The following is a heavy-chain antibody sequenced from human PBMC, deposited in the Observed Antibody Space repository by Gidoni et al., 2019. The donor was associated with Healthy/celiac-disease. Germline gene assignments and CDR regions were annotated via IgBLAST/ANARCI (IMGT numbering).Heavy chain of an antibody. CDR2: IKKDGSYK. Sequence: EVQLVESGGGLVQPGGSLRLSCAASGFTFSTYWMSWVRQAPGKGLVWVANIKKDGSYKYYVDSVKGRFTISRDNAKNSLYLQMSSLRAEDTAVYYCVRGVWPPSHWGQGTLVTVSS. CDR3: VRGVWPPSH. D-gene: IGHD2-21*01. J-gene: IGHJ4*02. V-gene: IGHV3-7*01. CDR1: GFTFSTYW.